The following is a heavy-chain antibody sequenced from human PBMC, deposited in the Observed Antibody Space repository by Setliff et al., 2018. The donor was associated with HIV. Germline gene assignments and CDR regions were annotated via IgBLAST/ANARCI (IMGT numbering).Heavy chain of an antibody. J-gene: IGHJ4*02. V-gene: IGHV1-69*13. CDR1: GGTFSGYA. CDR3: ARDSHCSGPSCYSGGQFFDY. Sequence: RASVMVSCKAPGGTFSGYAFSWVRQAPGQGFEWMGGSIPVFGTVNYAQKFLGRATITADESTNTSYMELTSLRSGDTAVYFCARDSHCSGPSCYSGGQFFDYWGQGTLVTVSS. D-gene: IGHD2-15*01. CDR2: SIPVFGTV.